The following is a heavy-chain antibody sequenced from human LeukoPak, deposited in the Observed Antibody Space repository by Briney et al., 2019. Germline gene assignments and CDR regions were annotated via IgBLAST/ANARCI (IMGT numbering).Heavy chain of an antibody. CDR3: ARERYYYDSSAYYGY. CDR1: GFTFRDYY. Sequence: GGSLRLSCAASGFTFRDYYMSWIRQAPGKGLEWVSYISSRGSTIYYADSVKGRFTISRDNAKNSLYLQMNSLRAEDTAVYYCARERYYYDSSAYYGYWGQGTLVTVSS. J-gene: IGHJ4*02. D-gene: IGHD3-22*01. CDR2: ISSRGSTI. V-gene: IGHV3-11*01.